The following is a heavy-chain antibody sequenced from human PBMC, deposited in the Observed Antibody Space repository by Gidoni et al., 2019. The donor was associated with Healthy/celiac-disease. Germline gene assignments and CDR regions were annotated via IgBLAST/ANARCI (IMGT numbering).Heavy chain of an antibody. CDR1: GFTFRSYS. J-gene: IGHJ5*02. CDR2: ISSSSSYI. D-gene: IGHD3-10*01. CDR3: ARDSYYGSGSYLPNWFDP. V-gene: IGHV3-21*01. Sequence: EVQLVESGGGLLKPGGSLRLSCAASGFTFRSYSMNWVRQAPGKGLEWVSSISSSSSYIYYADSVKGRFTISRDNAKNSLYLQMNSLRAEDTAVYYCARDSYYGSGSYLPNWFDPWGQGTLVTVSS.